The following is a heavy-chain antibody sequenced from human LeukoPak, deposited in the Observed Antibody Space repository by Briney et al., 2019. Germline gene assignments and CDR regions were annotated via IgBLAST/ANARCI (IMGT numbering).Heavy chain of an antibody. CDR2: IIPILGIA. D-gene: IGHD5-18*01. V-gene: IGHV1-69*04. CDR3: AAQDTAMAYFDY. CDR1: GGTFSSYA. J-gene: IGHJ4*02. Sequence: GASVKVSCKASGGTFSSYAIGWVRQAPGQGLEWMGRIIPILGIANYAQKFQGRVTITADKSTSTAYMELSSLRSEDTAVYYCAAQDTAMAYFDYWGQGTLVTVSS.